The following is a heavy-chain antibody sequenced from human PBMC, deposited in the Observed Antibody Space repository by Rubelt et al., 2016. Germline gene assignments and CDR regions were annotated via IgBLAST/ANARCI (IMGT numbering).Heavy chain of an antibody. CDR2: INQDGSEK. J-gene: IGHJ4*02. CDR1: GFTFSTYW. CDR3: TRSLDY. Sequence: VQLVESGGGLVKPGGSLRLSCAASGFTFSTYWMDWVRQAPGRGLEWVANINQDGSEKFYVDSVKGRLTISRDKAKNSLYLEMNTLRAEDTALYYCTRSLDYWGQGTLVTVSS. V-gene: IGHV3-7*05.